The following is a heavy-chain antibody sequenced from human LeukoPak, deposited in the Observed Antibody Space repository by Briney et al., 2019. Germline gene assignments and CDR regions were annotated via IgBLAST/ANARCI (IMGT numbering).Heavy chain of an antibody. D-gene: IGHD3-22*01. V-gene: IGHV4-59*11. CDR1: GGSISSHY. Sequence: PSETLSLTCTVSGGSISSHYWSWIRQPPGKGLEWIGYIYYSGSTNCNPSLKSRVTTSVDTSKNQFSLKLSSVTAADTAFYYCARYYFDISGYYSFDFWGQGILLTVSS. CDR2: IYYSGST. J-gene: IGHJ4*02. CDR3: ARYYFDISGYYSFDF.